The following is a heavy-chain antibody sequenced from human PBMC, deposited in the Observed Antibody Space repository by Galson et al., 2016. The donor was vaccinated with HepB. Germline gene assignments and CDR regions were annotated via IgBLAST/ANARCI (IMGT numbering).Heavy chain of an antibody. CDR3: VELSVV. CDR1: GFTVSSYS. J-gene: IGHJ4*02. Sequence: SLRLSCAASGFTVSSYSMNWARQAPGKGLEWVSSISSSSSYIYSADSVKGRFTISRDKAKNTLYLQMNSLRAEDTAMYYCVELSVVWGQGTLVTVSS. CDR2: ISSSSSYI. V-gene: IGHV3-21*01. D-gene: IGHD1-7*01.